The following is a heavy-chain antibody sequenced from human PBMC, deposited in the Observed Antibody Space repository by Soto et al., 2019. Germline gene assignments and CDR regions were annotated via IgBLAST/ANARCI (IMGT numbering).Heavy chain of an antibody. CDR1: GCTFSAYA. CDR3: AKPPGFNNVVPAYFDY. V-gene: IGHV3-23*01. D-gene: IGHD2-15*01. Sequence: PGGSLRLSCAGSGCTFSAYAISWVRQAPGKGLEWVSSISASAITTYNTDSVRGRFTISRDNSRNTVYLQMNSLRAEDTAVYFCAKPPGFNNVVPAYFDYWGGGTRVTVSS. CDR2: ISASAITT. J-gene: IGHJ4*02.